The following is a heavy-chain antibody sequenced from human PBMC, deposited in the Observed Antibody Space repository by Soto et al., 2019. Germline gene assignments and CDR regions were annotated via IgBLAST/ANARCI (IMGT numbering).Heavy chain of an antibody. CDR2: ISSSSSYI. CDR1: GFTFSSYS. CDR3: ARAAVSVISGSYYLDY. J-gene: IGHJ4*02. D-gene: IGHD1-26*01. V-gene: IGHV3-21*01. Sequence: EVQLVESGGGLVKPGGSLRLSCAASGFTFSSYSMNWVRQAPGKGLEWVSSISSSSSYIYYADSVKGRFTISRDNAKNSLYLQMNSLRAEDTAVYYCARAAVSVISGSYYLDYWGQGTLVTVSS.